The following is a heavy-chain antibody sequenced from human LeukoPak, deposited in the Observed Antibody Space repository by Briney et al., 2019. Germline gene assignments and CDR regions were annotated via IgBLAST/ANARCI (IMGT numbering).Heavy chain of an antibody. CDR2: IYTSGST. CDR1: GGSISSYY. J-gene: IGHJ4*02. D-gene: IGHD3-9*01. CDR3: ARDCGLTGYFIFDY. V-gene: IGHV4-4*07. Sequence: SETLSLTCTVSGGSISSYYWSWIRQPAGKGLEWIGRIYTSGSTNYNPSLKSRVTMSVDTSKNQFSLKLSSVTAADTAVYYCARDCGLTGYFIFDYWGQGTLFTVSS.